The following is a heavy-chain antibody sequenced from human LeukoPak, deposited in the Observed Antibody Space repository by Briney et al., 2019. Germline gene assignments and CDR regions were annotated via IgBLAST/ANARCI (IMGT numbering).Heavy chain of an antibody. Sequence: QTGGSLRLSCAASGLTISSYWMQWVRQVPGKGLVWVSRIHRNGSLTNYAESVKGRFTISRDSAKNTLYLQMNSLRAQDTAVYYCARETSTPAQYYLDFWGQGTQVTVSS. CDR2: IHRNGSLT. CDR3: ARETSTPAQYYLDF. CDR1: GLTISSYW. V-gene: IGHV3-74*01. J-gene: IGHJ4*02. D-gene: IGHD2-2*01.